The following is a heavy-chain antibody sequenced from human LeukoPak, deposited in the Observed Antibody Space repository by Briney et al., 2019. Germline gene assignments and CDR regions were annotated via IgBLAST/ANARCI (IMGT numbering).Heavy chain of an antibody. CDR1: GFTFTNYA. J-gene: IGHJ4*02. V-gene: IGHV3-23*01. Sequence: GTSLRLSCVASGFTFTNYAMSWVRQAPGKGLEWVSAITGSDGSSYYADSVKGRFTISRDNSKNTLYLQVNSLRAEDTAVYYCAKWGDYDILTGYYVPDYWGQGTLDTVSS. CDR3: AKWGDYDILTGYYVPDY. CDR2: ITGSDGSS. D-gene: IGHD3-9*01.